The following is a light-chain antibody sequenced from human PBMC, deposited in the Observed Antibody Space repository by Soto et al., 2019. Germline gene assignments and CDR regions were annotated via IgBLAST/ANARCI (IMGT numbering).Light chain of an antibody. CDR3: QTWDTGARVV. V-gene: IGLV4-69*01. CDR2: LSSDGSH. CDR1: SGHSSYA. J-gene: IGLJ2*01. Sequence: QLVLPQSPSASASLGASVKLTCTLSSGHSSYAIAWHQQQPEKGPRYLMKLSSDGSHSKGDGIPDRFSGSSSGAERYLTISSRQSEDEADYYCQTWDTGARVVFGGGTKLTVL.